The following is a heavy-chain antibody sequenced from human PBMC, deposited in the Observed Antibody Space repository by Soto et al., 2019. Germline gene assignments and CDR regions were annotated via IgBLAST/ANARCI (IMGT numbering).Heavy chain of an antibody. CDR1: GYSFTSYW. CDR2: IYPGDSDT. CDR3: ARQLWFGETYYGMDV. J-gene: IGHJ6*02. D-gene: IGHD3-10*01. Sequence: PGESLKISCKGSGYSFTSYWIGWVRQMPGKGLEWMGIIYPGDSDTRYSPSVQGQVTISADKSISTAYLQWSSLKASDTAMYYCARQLWFGETYYGMDVWGQGTTVTVSS. V-gene: IGHV5-51*01.